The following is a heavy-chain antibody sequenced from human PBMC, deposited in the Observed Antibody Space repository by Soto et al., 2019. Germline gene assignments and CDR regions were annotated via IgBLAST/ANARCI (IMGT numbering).Heavy chain of an antibody. Sequence: SETLSLTCTVSGGSISSGGYYWSWIRQHPGKGLEWIGYIYYSGSTYYNPSLKSRVTISVDTSKNQFSLKLSSVTAADTAVYYCARDLIHKQGPWFDPWGQGTLVTVSS. CDR2: IYYSGST. J-gene: IGHJ5*02. CDR1: GGSISSGGYY. CDR3: ARDLIHKQGPWFDP. V-gene: IGHV4-31*03. D-gene: IGHD6-13*01.